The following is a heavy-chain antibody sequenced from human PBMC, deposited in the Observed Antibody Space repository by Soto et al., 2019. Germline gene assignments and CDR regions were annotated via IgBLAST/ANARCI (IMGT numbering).Heavy chain of an antibody. CDR2: IWYDGSNK. V-gene: IGHV3-33*01. Sequence: QVQLVESGGGVVQPGRSLRLSCAASGFTFSSYGMHWVRQAPGKRLEWVAVIWYDGSNKYYADSVKGRFTISRDNSKNTLYLQMNSLRAEDTAVYYCARGGLWSGYDYFDYWGQGTLVTVSS. D-gene: IGHD3-3*01. J-gene: IGHJ4*02. CDR1: GFTFSSYG. CDR3: ARGGLWSGYDYFDY.